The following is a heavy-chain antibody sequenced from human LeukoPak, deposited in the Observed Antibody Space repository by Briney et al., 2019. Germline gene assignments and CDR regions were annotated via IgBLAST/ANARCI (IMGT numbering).Heavy chain of an antibody. CDR3: ARGRYYDSSGYLFDY. Sequence: ASVKVSCKASGYTFTSYGISWVRQAPGQGLEWMGWISAYNGNTNYAQKLQGRVTMTTDTSTSTAYMELRSLRSDDTAVYYCARGRYYDSSGYLFDYWGQGTLVTVSS. CDR1: GYTFTSYG. J-gene: IGHJ4*02. CDR2: ISAYNGNT. V-gene: IGHV1-18*01. D-gene: IGHD3-22*01.